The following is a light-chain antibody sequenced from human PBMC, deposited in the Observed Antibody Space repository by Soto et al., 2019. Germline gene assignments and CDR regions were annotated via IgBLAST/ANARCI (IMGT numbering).Light chain of an antibody. V-gene: IGKV1-39*01. Sequence: DIQMTQSPSSLSPSVGDRVTITCRASQSISSYLNWYRQKPGKAPKLLIYAASSLQSGVPSRFSGSGSGTDFTLTISSLQPEDFATYYCQQSYSTPLTFGGGTKVEIK. CDR1: QSISSY. J-gene: IGKJ4*01. CDR2: AAS. CDR3: QQSYSTPLT.